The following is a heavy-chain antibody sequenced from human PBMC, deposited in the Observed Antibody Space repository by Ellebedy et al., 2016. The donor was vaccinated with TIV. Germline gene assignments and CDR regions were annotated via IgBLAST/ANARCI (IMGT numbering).Heavy chain of an antibody. J-gene: IGHJ3*02. CDR1: GGSISSYY. CDR2: IYTSGST. CDR3: AVAGLSLRYFGLDAFDI. D-gene: IGHD3-9*01. V-gene: IGHV4-4*07. Sequence: GSLRLSXTVSGGSISSYYWSWIRQPAGKGLEWIGRIYTSGSTNYNPSLKSRVTMSVDTSKNQFSLKLSSVTAADTAVYYCAVAGLSLRYFGLDAFDIWGQGTMVTVSS.